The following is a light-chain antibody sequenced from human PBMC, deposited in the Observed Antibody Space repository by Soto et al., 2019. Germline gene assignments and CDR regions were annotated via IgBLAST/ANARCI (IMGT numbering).Light chain of an antibody. Sequence: DIQLTQSPSFLSASVGDRVTITCRASQGISSYLAWYQQKPGKAPKLLIYAASTLQSGGPSRFSGSGSGTEFNLTISSLQPEDFANYDCQQLNNYPLSFGGGTKVDIK. CDR3: QQLNNYPLS. CDR2: AAS. CDR1: QGISSY. J-gene: IGKJ4*01. V-gene: IGKV1-9*01.